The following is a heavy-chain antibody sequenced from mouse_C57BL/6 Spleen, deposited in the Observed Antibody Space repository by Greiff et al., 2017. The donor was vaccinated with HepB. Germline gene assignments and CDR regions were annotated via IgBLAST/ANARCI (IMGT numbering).Heavy chain of an antibody. Sequence: QVQLQQPGAELVRPGSSVKLSCKASGYTFTSYWMHRVKQRPIQGLEWIGNIDPSDSETHYNQKFKDKATLTVDKSSSPAYMQLSSLTSEDSAVYYCARTTVYDAYGGFDYSGQGTTLTVSS. J-gene: IGHJ2*01. CDR2: IDPSDSET. V-gene: IGHV1-52*01. CDR3: ARTTVYDAYGGFDY. CDR1: GYTFTSYW. D-gene: IGHD2-3*01.